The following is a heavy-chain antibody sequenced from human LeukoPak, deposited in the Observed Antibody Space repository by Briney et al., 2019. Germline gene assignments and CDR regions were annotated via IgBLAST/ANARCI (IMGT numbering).Heavy chain of an antibody. CDR3: AIGSGGKGFDP. CDR1: GGSISSYY. CDR2: IYYSGST. Sequence: SETLSLTCTVSGGSISSYYWSWIRQPPGKGLECIGYIYYSGSTYYNPSLKSGGTISVDTSKTQFSLKLSSVTAADTAVYYCAIGSGGKGFDPWGQGTLVTVSS. J-gene: IGHJ5*02. V-gene: IGHV4-59*06. D-gene: IGHD4-23*01.